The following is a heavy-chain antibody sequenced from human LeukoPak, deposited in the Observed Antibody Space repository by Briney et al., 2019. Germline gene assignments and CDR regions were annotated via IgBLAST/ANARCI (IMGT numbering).Heavy chain of an antibody. D-gene: IGHD5-12*01. CDR3: ARHVTVASRGFDY. CDR2: ILNIGST. Sequence: PSETLSLTCTVSGGSTSSYYWSWIRQPPGKGLEWIGYILNIGSTNYNPSLKSRVTISLDTSKNQFSLKLSSVTAADTAVYNCARHVTVASRGFDYWGQGTLVTVSS. V-gene: IGHV4-59*08. J-gene: IGHJ4*02. CDR1: GGSTSSYY.